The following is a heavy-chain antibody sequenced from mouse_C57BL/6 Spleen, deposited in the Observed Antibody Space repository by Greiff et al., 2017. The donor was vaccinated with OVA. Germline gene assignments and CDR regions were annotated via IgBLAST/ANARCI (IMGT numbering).Heavy chain of an antibody. V-gene: IGHV1-81*01. D-gene: IGHD1-1*01. CDR3: ARWNYGSSYDYAMDY. J-gene: IGHJ4*01. CDR2: IYPSSGNT. CDR1: GYTFTRYG. Sequence: QVQLQQSGAALARPGASVQLSCKASGYTFTRYGISWVKQRTGQGLEWIGEIYPSSGNTYYNEKFKGKAKLTADKSSSTAYMELRSLTTDDSAGDFGARWNYGSSYDYAMDYWGQGTTVTVSS.